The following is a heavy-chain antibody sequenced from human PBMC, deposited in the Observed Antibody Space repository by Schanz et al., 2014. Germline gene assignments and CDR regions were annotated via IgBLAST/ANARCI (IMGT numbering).Heavy chain of an antibody. V-gene: IGHV1-18*04. Sequence: QGQLVQSGAEVKKPGASLTVSCKASGYSFSAHYLHWEREAPGQGLEWMGWISPYNGNTNYAQKHQRRVTMTADTSTSTAYMDLRSLRSDDTAVSYCARDQSPYTNSSDVRCFDYWGQGSLVTVSS. CDR1: GYSFSAHY. D-gene: IGHD6-6*01. CDR2: ISPYNGNT. CDR3: ARDQSPYTNSSDVRCFDY. J-gene: IGHJ4*02.